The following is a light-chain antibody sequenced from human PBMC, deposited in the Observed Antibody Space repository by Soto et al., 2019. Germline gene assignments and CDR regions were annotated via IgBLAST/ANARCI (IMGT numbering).Light chain of an antibody. Sequence: QSALTQPASVSGSPGQSITLSCTGTSSDVGGYTFVSWYQQHPGKAPKLLIYEVSNRPSGISNRFSGSKSGNTASLTISGLQAEDEADYYCSSYTTGSTVIFGGGTKLTVL. CDR1: SSDVGGYTF. V-gene: IGLV2-14*01. CDR2: EVS. CDR3: SSYTTGSTVI. J-gene: IGLJ2*01.